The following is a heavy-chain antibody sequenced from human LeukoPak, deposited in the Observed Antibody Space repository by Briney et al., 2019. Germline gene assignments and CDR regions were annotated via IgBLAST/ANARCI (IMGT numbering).Heavy chain of an antibody. CDR3: ARGKTGTPPHFDY. CDR1: GFTFSSYS. D-gene: IGHD1-1*01. V-gene: IGHV3-21*01. CDR2: ISSSSSYI. J-gene: IGHJ4*02. Sequence: SGGSLRLSCAASGFTFSSYSMNWVRQAPGKGLEWVSSISSSSSYIYYADSVKGRFTISRDDAKNSLYLQMNSLRAEDTAVYYCARGKTGTPPHFDYWGQGTLVTVSS.